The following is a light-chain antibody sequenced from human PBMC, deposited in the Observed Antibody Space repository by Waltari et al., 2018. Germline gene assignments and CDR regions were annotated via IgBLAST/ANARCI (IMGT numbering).Light chain of an antibody. V-gene: IGKV4-1*01. CDR1: QSVLYSSNNENY. J-gene: IGKJ2*01. CDR3: QQYYSTPYT. Sequence: DIVMTQSPDSLAVSLGERATFNCKSSQSVLYSSNNENYLAWYQQKPGHPPKLLIYWASTRESGVPDRFSGSGSGTDFTLTINSLQAEDVAVYYCQQYYSTPYTFGQGTKLEIK. CDR2: WAS.